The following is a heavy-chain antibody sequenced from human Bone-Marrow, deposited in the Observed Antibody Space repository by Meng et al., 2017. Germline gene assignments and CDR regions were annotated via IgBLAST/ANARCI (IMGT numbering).Heavy chain of an antibody. CDR3: ASSSGWYEPQYYFDY. J-gene: IGHJ4*02. V-gene: IGHV3-30*04. CDR1: GFTFSSYA. D-gene: IGHD6-19*01. CDR2: ISYDGSNK. Sequence: GEGVGSGGGVVQPGRSLRLSCAASGFTFSSYAMHWVRQAPGKGLEWVAVISYDGSNKYYADSVKGRFTISRDNSKNTLYLQMNSLRAEDTAVYYCASSSGWYEPQYYFDYWGQGTLVTVSS.